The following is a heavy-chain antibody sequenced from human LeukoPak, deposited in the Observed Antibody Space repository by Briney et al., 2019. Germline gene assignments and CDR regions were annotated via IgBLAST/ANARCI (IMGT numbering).Heavy chain of an antibody. CDR1: GYTFTSYY. J-gene: IGHJ3*02. CDR3: ARVLSSREGIYAGAFDI. D-gene: IGHD3-16*01. CDR2: INPNSGGT. Sequence: GASVKVSCKASGYTFTSYYMHWVRQAPGQGLEWMGWINPNSGGTNYAQKFQGRVTMTRDTSISTAYMELSRLRSDDTAVYYCARVLSSREGIYAGAFDIWGQGTMVAVSS. V-gene: IGHV1-2*02.